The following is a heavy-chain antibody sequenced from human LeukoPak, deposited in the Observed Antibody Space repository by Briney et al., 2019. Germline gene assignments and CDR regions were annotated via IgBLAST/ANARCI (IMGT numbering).Heavy chain of an antibody. D-gene: IGHD4-17*01. CDR2: ISKSGTYI. CDR1: GFTFRDYT. J-gene: IGHJ4*02. Sequence: GGSLRLSCAASGFTFRDYTMNWIRQAPGKGLEWVSAISKSGTYIKYADSVKGRFTVSRDNAKNSLFLQMNSLRVEDTAVYFCASNDYRDEGIDSWGQGTLVSVSS. V-gene: IGHV3-21*01. CDR3: ASNDYRDEGIDS.